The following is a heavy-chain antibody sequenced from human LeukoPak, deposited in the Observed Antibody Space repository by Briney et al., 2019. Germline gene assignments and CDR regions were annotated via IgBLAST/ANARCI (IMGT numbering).Heavy chain of an antibody. D-gene: IGHD5-12*01. V-gene: IGHV4-39*01. CDR3: ARLSRYSGYEFDY. CDR2: IYYSGST. Sequence: SETLSLTCTVSGGSISSSSYYWGWIRQPPGKELEWIGSIYYSGSTYYNPSLRSRVTISVDTSKNQFSLKLSSVTAADTAVYYCARLSRYSGYEFDYWGQGTLVTVSS. CDR1: GGSISSSSYY. J-gene: IGHJ4*02.